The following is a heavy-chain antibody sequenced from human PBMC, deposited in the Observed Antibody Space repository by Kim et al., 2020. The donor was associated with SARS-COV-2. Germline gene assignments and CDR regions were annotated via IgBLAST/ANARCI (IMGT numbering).Heavy chain of an antibody. J-gene: IGHJ5*01. V-gene: IGHV3-30*01. Sequence: YADSVKGRFTISRDNSKNTLFLQMNSLRGEDTAVYYCARDRDASGSNYDSWGQGTLVTVSS. D-gene: IGHD3-10*01. CDR3: ARDRDASGSNYDS.